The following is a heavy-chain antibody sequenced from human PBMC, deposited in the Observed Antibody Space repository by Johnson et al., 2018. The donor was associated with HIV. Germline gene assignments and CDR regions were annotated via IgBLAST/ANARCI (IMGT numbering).Heavy chain of an antibody. Sequence: VQLVESGGGVVQPGRSLRLSCAASGFTFSSYAMHWVRQAPGKGLEWVAVISYDGSNKYYADSVKGRFTISRDNSKNTLYLQMNSLRAEDTAVYYCASIYSYGLRAAFDIWGQGTMVTVSS. J-gene: IGHJ3*02. CDR2: ISYDGSNK. CDR3: ASIYSYGLRAAFDI. D-gene: IGHD5-18*01. CDR1: GFTFSSYA. V-gene: IGHV3-30*04.